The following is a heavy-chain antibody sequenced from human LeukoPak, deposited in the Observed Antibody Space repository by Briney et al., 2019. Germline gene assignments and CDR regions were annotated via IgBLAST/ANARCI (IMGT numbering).Heavy chain of an antibody. J-gene: IGHJ3*02. CDR1: GFAFSSYA. D-gene: IGHD6-19*01. V-gene: IGHV3-23*01. Sequence: GGSLRLSCAASGFAFSSYAMSWVRQAPGKGLEWVSGISGSGGTTYNADSVKGRFTISRDNSKSTLYLQMNSLRAEDTAVYYCARALRVAVAGRGNAFDIWGQGTMVTVSS. CDR2: ISGSGGTT. CDR3: ARALRVAVAGRGNAFDI.